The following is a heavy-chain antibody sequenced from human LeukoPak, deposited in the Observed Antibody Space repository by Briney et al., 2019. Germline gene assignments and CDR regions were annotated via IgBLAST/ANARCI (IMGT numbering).Heavy chain of an antibody. CDR1: GFTFSSNG. J-gene: IGHJ4*02. Sequence: PGRSLRLSCAASGFTFSSNGMHWVRQAPGKGLEWVAVIWYDGSNKHYVDSVKVRFTISRDNSKNTLYLQMNSLRAEDTAVYYCAKGGESDYGDHFDYWGQGTLVTVSS. V-gene: IGHV3-33*06. CDR3: AKGGESDYGDHFDY. CDR2: IWYDGSNK. D-gene: IGHD4-17*01.